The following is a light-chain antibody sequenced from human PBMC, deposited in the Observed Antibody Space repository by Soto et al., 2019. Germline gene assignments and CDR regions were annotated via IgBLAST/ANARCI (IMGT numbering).Light chain of an antibody. CDR1: HSIASY. V-gene: IGKV1-39*01. CDR2: VAS. CDR3: QQTYSIPRT. J-gene: IGKJ2*01. Sequence: DIQMTQSPSSLSASAGERVTITFRASHSIASYLYWFQQKPGNTPNLLIYVASNLHSGVPSRFSGSGSGTDFTLTINNLQTEAFATYYCQQTYSIPRTFGQGTKLQSK.